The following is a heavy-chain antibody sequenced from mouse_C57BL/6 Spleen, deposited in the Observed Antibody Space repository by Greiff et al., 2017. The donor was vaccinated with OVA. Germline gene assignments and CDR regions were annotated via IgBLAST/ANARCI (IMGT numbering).Heavy chain of an antibody. Sequence: VQLKESGGGLVKPGGSLKLSCAASGFTFSDYGMHWVRQAPEKGLEWVAYISSGSSTIYYADTVKGRFTISRDNAKNTLFLQMTSLRSEDTAMYYCARTYYSNYEVAYWGQGTLVTVSA. CDR3: ARTYYSNYEVAY. CDR1: GFTFSDYG. J-gene: IGHJ3*01. D-gene: IGHD2-5*01. V-gene: IGHV5-17*01. CDR2: ISSGSSTI.